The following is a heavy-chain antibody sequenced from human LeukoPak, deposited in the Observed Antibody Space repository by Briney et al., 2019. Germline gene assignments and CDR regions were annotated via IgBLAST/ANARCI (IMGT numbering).Heavy chain of an antibody. CDR1: GGSISSYY. D-gene: IGHD3-10*01. J-gene: IGHJ5*02. Sequence: SETLSLTCTVSGGSISSYYWSWIRQPPGKGLEWIGYIYYSGSTNYNPSLKSRVTISVDTSKNQFSLKLSSVTAADTAVYHCARHKLTMVRGVINNWFDPWGQGTLVTVSS. CDR2: IYYSGST. V-gene: IGHV4-59*08. CDR3: ARHKLTMVRGVINNWFDP.